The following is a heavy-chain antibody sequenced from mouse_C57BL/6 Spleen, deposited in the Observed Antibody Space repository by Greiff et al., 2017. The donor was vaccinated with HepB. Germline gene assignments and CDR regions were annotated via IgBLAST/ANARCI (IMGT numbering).Heavy chain of an antibody. Sequence: EVQLQQSGPELVKPGASVKMSCKASGYTFTDYNMHWVKQSHGKSLEWIGYINPNNGGTSYNQKFKGKATLTVNKSSSTAYMELRSRTSEDSAVYYWARDGYYVDYAMDYWGQGTSVTVSS. V-gene: IGHV1-22*01. CDR3: ARDGYYVDYAMDY. J-gene: IGHJ4*01. D-gene: IGHD2-3*01. CDR2: INPNNGGT. CDR1: GYTFTDYN.